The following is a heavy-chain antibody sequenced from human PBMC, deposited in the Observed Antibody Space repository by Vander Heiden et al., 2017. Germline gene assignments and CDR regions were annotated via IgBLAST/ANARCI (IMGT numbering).Heavy chain of an antibody. CDR2: ISGSGGST. CDR3: AKAEGYYDSSGYSDY. D-gene: IGHD3-22*01. Sequence: EVQLLESGGGLVQPGGSLRLSCAASGFTFGRYAMSWVRQAPGKGLEWVSAISGSGGSTYYADSVKGRFTISRDNSKNTLYLQMNSLRAEDTAVYYCAKAEGYYDSSGYSDYWGQGTLVTVSS. J-gene: IGHJ4*02. V-gene: IGHV3-23*01. CDR1: GFTFGRYA.